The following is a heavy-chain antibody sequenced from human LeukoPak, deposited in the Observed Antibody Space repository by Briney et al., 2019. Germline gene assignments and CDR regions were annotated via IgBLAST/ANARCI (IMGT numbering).Heavy chain of an antibody. CDR1: GLLLRNDG. Sequence: GGPLRLSCAPSGLLLRNDGMLGLREARGKSGEGVAYIRYDGSNLYSTHSVEPRFTISRDHSENTLSLQTNSLRLEDTVMYYCATESSFAEAGHNWFDPWGEGTLVTVPS. CDR2: IRYDGSNL. J-gene: IGHJ5*02. D-gene: IGHD3-16*01. CDR3: ATESSFAEAGHNWFDP. V-gene: IGHV3-30*02.